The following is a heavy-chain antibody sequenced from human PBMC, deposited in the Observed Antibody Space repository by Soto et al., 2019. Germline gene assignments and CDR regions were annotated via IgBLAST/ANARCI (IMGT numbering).Heavy chain of an antibody. D-gene: IGHD5-18*01. V-gene: IGHV3-21*01. CDR3: ARDQPGYSYGYGLGY. CDR2: ISSSSSYI. J-gene: IGHJ4*02. Sequence: EVQLVESGGGLAKPGGSLRLSCAASGFTFSSYSMNWVRQPPGKGLEWVSSISSSSSYIYYADSVKGRFTISRDNAKNSLYLQMNSLRAEDTAVYYCARDQPGYSYGYGLGYWGQGTLVTVSS. CDR1: GFTFSSYS.